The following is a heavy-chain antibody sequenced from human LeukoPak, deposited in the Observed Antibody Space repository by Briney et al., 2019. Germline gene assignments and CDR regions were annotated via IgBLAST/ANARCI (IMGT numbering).Heavy chain of an antibody. V-gene: IGHV3-33*08. J-gene: IGHJ6*02. D-gene: IGHD2-2*01. Sequence: PGGSLRLSCAASGFTFDDYGMSWVRHAPGKGLEWVAVIWYDGSNKYYADSVKGRFTISRDNSKNTLYLQMNSLRAEDTAVYYCAREDDTPVPAAPLRKYYYYGMDVWGQGTTVTVSS. CDR3: AREDDTPVPAAPLRKYYYYGMDV. CDR1: GFTFDDYG. CDR2: IWYDGSNK.